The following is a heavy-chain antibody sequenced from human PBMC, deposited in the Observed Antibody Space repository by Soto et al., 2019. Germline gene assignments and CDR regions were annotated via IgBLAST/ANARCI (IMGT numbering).Heavy chain of an antibody. CDR2: ISYDGSNK. CDR3: AKDPWTPSYYYGSGTRYHPPDY. J-gene: IGHJ4*02. V-gene: IGHV3-30*18. D-gene: IGHD3-10*01. CDR1: GFTFSSYG. Sequence: GSLRLSCAASGFTFSSYGMHWVRQAPGKGLEWVAVISYDGSNKYYADSVKGRFTISRDNSKNTLYLQMNSLRAEDTAVYYCAKDPWTPSYYYGSGTRYHPPDYWGQGTLVTVSS.